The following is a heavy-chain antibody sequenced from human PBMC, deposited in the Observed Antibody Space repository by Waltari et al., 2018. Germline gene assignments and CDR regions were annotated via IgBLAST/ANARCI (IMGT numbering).Heavy chain of an antibody. D-gene: IGHD3-9*01. CDR1: GGSISSYY. J-gene: IGHJ6*03. CDR2: IYYSGST. Sequence: QVQLQESGPGLVKPSETLSLTCTVSGGSISSYYWSWIRQPPGKGLEWIGYIYYSGSTNYNPSRKSRVTISVDTSKNQFALKLSSVTAADTAVYYCARDLRYFDWPAGYYYYMDVWGKGTTVTVSS. V-gene: IGHV4-59*01. CDR3: ARDLRYFDWPAGYYYYMDV.